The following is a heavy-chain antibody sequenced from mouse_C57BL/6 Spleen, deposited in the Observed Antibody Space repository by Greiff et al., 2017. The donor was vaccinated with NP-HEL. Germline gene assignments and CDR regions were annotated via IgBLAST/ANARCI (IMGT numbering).Heavy chain of an antibody. D-gene: IGHD1-1*01. Sequence: VQLQQSGAELVRPGASVKLSCKASGYTFTDYYINWVKQRPGQGLEWIARIYPGSGNTYYNEKFKGKATLTAEKSSSTAYMQLSSLTSEDSAVYFCARGDGSSYVGFAYWGQGTLVTVSA. CDR3: ARGDGSSYVGFAY. J-gene: IGHJ3*01. V-gene: IGHV1-76*01. CDR2: IYPGSGNT. CDR1: GYTFTDYY.